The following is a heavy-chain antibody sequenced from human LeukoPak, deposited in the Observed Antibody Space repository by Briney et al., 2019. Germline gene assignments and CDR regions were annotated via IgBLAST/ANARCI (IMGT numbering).Heavy chain of an antibody. V-gene: IGHV1-46*01. Sequence: ASVKVSCKASGYTFTRYYMHWVRQAPGQGLDGMGIIDPSDGSTIYAQKFQGRVTMTRDTSTSTVHMELSSLRSDDTAVYYCTRDESGTRRGWFEYWGQGTPVTVSS. CDR3: TRDESGTRRGWFEY. CDR2: IDPSDGST. CDR1: GYTFTRYY. J-gene: IGHJ5*01.